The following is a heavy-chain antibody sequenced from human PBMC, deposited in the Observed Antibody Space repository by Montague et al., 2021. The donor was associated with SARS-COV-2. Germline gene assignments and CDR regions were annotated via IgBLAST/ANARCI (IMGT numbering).Heavy chain of an antibody. J-gene: IGHJ4*02. CDR1: GGSISSSSYY. V-gene: IGHV4-39*01. CDR2: IYYSGST. D-gene: IGHD3-10*01. Sequence: SETLSLTCTVSGGSISSSSYYWGWIRQPPGKGLEWIGSIYYSGSTYYNPSLKSRVTISVDTSKNQFSLKLNSVTAADTAVYYCASVSTYSSRSYYNPFLLVDYWGQGTLVTVSS. CDR3: ASVSTYSSRSYYNPFLLVDY.